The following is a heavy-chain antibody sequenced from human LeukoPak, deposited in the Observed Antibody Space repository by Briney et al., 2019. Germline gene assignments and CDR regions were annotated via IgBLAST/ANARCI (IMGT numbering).Heavy chain of an antibody. CDR2: IYYSGST. CDR3: ARGGSSQPVVDY. V-gene: IGHV4-59*01. Sequence: NPSETLPLTCTVSGGSISSYYWSWIRQPPGKGLEWIGYIYYSGSTNYNPSLKSRVTISVDTSKNQFSLKLSSVTAADTAVYYCARGGSSQPVVDYWGQGTLVTVSS. CDR1: GGSISSYY. J-gene: IGHJ4*02. D-gene: IGHD1-26*01.